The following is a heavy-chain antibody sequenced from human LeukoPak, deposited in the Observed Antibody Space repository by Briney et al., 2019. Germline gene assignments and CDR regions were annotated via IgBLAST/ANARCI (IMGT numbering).Heavy chain of an antibody. J-gene: IGHJ3*02. D-gene: IGHD3-22*01. CDR2: INSDGSST. V-gene: IGHV3-74*01. Sequence: PGGPLRLSCAASGFTFSSYWMHWVRQAPGKGLVWVSRINSDGSSTSYADSVKGRFTISRDNAKNTLYLQMNSLRAEDTAVYYCARYSSGYLDAFDIWGQGTMVTVSS. CDR3: ARYSSGYLDAFDI. CDR1: GFTFSSYW.